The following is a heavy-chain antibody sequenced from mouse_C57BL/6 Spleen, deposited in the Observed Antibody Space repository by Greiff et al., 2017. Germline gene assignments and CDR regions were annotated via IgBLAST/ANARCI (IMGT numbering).Heavy chain of an antibody. CDR1: GFTFSSYT. J-gene: IGHJ2*01. CDR3: ARLGTTNY. Sequence: EVKVVESGGGLVKPGGSLKLSCAASGFTFSSYTMSWVRQTPEKRLEWVATISGGGGNTYYPDSVKGRFTSSRDNAKNTLYLQMSSLRSEDTALYYCARLGTTNYWGQGTTLTVSS. CDR2: ISGGGGNT. D-gene: IGHD1-1*01. V-gene: IGHV5-9*01.